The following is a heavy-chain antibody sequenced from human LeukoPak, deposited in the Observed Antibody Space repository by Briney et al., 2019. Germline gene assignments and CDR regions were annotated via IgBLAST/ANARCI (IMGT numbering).Heavy chain of an antibody. V-gene: IGHV3-23*01. CDR1: GFAFSSYG. CDR2: ISGSGYST. J-gene: IGHJ6*03. Sequence: GGSLRLSCAASGFAFSSYGMSWVRQAPGKGLEWVSAISGSGYSTYYADSVKGRFTISRDNSKNTLYLQMNSLRAEDTAVYYCAKYYGDDPDYYYYMDVWGKGTTVTISS. D-gene: IGHD4-17*01. CDR3: AKYYGDDPDYYYYMDV.